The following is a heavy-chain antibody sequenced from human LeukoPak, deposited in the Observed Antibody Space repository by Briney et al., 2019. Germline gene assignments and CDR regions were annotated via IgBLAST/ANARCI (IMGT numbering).Heavy chain of an antibody. V-gene: IGHV4-4*07. CDR1: GGSISSYY. CDR2: ISSRGNT. CDR3: ARDGGDGWFDP. Sequence: SETLSLTCTVSGGSISSYYWNWIRQPAGKGLEWIGRISSRGNTNYNPSLKSRLTMSVDTSKNQFSLKLTSVTAADTAVYYCARDGGDGWFDPWGQGSLVTVPS. D-gene: IGHD3-10*01. J-gene: IGHJ5*02.